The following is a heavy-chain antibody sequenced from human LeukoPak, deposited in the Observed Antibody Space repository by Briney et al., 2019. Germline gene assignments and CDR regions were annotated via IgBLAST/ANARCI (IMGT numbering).Heavy chain of an antibody. D-gene: IGHD5-18*01. V-gene: IGHV3-23*01. J-gene: IGHJ3*02. CDR3: AKDPPTVMANAFHI. CDR2: ISAGGGTT. CDR1: GFIFSSYG. Sequence: GGSLRLSCAASGFIFSSYGMSWVRQAPGKGLEWVSSISAGGGTTYYVDSVKGRFTISRDNSKNTLYLQMNSLRADDTAVYSCAKDPPTVMANAFHIWGQGTMVTVSS.